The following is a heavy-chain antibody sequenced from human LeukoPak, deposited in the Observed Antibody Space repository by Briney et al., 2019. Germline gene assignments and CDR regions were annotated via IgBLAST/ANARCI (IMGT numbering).Heavy chain of an antibody. D-gene: IGHD3-16*02. CDR2: IYHTGST. V-gene: IGHV4-34*01. Sequence: SETLSLTCAVYGGSFSNHYWNWIRQPPGKGLEWIGEIYHTGSTNYNPSLKSRVTISVDTSKNQFSLKLSSVTAADTAVYYCARGTVITFGGVIVIPLPFDYWGQGTLVTVSS. CDR1: GGSFSNHY. J-gene: IGHJ4*02. CDR3: ARGTVITFGGVIVIPLPFDY.